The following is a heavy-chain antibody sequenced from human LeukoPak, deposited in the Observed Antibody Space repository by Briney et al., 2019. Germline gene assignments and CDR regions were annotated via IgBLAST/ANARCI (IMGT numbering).Heavy chain of an antibody. D-gene: IGHD4-17*01. J-gene: IGHJ4*02. CDR2: IKSKTDGGTT. CDR1: GFTFSSYW. CDR3: TTHFPVTTFY. Sequence: GGSLRLSCAASGFTFSSYWMSWVRQAPGKGLEWVGHIKSKTDGGTTDYAAPVKGRFTISRDDSKNTLYLQMNSLKTEDTAVYYCTTHFPVTTFYWGQGTLVTVSS. V-gene: IGHV3-15*01.